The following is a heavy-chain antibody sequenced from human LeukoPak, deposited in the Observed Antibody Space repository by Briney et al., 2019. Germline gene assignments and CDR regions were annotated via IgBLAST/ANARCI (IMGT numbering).Heavy chain of an antibody. D-gene: IGHD3-9*01. CDR2: INPTGGST. J-gene: IGHJ5*02. CDR1: GYTFTSYY. CDR3: ARDFREYYDILTGPGWFDP. V-gene: IGHV1-46*01. Sequence: ASVKVSCKASGYTFTSYYMHWVRQAPGQGLEWMGLINPTGGSTSYAQKFQGRVTMTRDMSTSTVYMELSSLRSEDTAVYYCARDFREYYDILTGPGWFDPWGQGTLVTVSS.